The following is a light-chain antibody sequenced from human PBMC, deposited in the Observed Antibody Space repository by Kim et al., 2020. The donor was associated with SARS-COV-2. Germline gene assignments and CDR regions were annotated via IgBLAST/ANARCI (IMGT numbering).Light chain of an antibody. J-gene: IGKJ4*01. CDR3: QQRGSWPPALT. V-gene: IGKV3-11*01. Sequence: PGASATLSCSASHDVDISLAWYQQTPGRAPRLLIYDAAVRAAGIPDRFSGSGSGTDFTLTIGSLAPEDFAIYYCQQRGSWPPALTFGGGTKVDIK. CDR2: DAA. CDR1: HDVDIS.